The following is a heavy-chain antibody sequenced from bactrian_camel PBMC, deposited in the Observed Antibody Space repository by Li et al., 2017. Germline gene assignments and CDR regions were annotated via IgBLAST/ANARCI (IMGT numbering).Heavy chain of an antibody. J-gene: IGHJ4*01. CDR2: INTDGGAT. Sequence: HVQLVESGGGSVKAGGSLRLSCATSGFTFSSNWMYWVRQAPGKGLEWVSSINTDGGATYYADSVKGRFTISKDNAKNTMYLQLNSLKTEDTAMYYCTNDVFFWNTRGEDNYWGQGTQVTVS. CDR1: GFTFSSNW. V-gene: IGHV3S1*01. D-gene: IGHD1*01. CDR3: TNDVFFWNTRGEDNY.